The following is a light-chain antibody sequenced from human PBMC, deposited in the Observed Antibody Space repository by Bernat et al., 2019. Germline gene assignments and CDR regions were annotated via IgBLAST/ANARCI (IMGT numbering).Light chain of an antibody. Sequence: DTQMTQSPSSLPASVGQRVTITCQASRDIVNYLNWYQQRAGKAPKLLISRASTLRTGVPPRFSGTGSGTHFNLTISGLQPEDVATYYCQQYNDFISFGQGTRLEI. CDR3: QQYNDFIS. CDR1: RDIVNY. V-gene: IGKV1-33*01. CDR2: RAS. J-gene: IGKJ5*01.